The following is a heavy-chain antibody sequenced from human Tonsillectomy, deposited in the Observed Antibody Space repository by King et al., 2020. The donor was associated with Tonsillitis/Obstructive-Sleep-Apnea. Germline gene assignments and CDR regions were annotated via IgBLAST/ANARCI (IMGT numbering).Heavy chain of an antibody. J-gene: IGHJ6*03. Sequence: QLVQSGAEVKKPGASVKVSCKASGYTFTSYGISWVRQAPGQGLEWMGWISAYNGNTNYAQKLQGRVTMTTDTSTSTAYMELRSLRSDDTAVYYCARGSRLFGELLPMGGDYYYMDVWGKGTTVTVSS. CDR1: GYTFTSYG. V-gene: IGHV1-18*01. CDR2: ISAYNGNT. D-gene: IGHD3-10*02. CDR3: ARGSRLFGELLPMGGDYYYMDV.